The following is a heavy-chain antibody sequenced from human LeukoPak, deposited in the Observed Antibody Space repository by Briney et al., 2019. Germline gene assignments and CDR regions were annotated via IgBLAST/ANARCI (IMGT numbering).Heavy chain of an antibody. J-gene: IGHJ4*02. CDR2: IYYSGST. CDR3: AREVDGRDGLY. CDR1: GGSISSGGYY. Sequence: SETLSLTCTVSGGSISSGGYYCSWIRQHPGKGLEWIGYIYYSGSTYYNPSLESRVTISVDTSKNQFSLKLSSVTAADTAVYYCAREVDGRDGLYWGQGTLVTVSS. D-gene: IGHD5-24*01. V-gene: IGHV4-31*03.